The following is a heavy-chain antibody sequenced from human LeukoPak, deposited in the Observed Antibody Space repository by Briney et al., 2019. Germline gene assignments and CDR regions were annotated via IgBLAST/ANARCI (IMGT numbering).Heavy chain of an antibody. Sequence: GGSLRLSCAASGFTFSSYWMNWVRQAPGKGLVWVSRIASDGSSTTYADSVKGRFSISRDNAKNTLYLQMNSLRVEDTAVYYCVRDLGGRSGHWGQGTLVTVSS. CDR1: GFTFSSYW. D-gene: IGHD1-26*01. V-gene: IGHV3-74*01. CDR3: VRDLGGRSGH. J-gene: IGHJ4*02. CDR2: IASDGSST.